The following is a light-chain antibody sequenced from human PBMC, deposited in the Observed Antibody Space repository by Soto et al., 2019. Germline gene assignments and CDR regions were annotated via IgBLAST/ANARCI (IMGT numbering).Light chain of an antibody. J-gene: IGKJ1*01. CDR2: AAS. Sequence: IQMTQPPATLSGSLGEGAPITCGASQTISSWLAWYQQKPGKAPKLLIYAASTWQSGVPSRFSGSGSGTDFTLTISCLQSEDFATYYCQQYYSYPRTFGQRTKVDI. CDR1: QTISSW. CDR3: QQYYSYPRT. V-gene: IGKV1-5*01.